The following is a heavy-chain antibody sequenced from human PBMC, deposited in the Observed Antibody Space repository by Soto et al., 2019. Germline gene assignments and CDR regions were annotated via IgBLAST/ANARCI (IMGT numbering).Heavy chain of an antibody. CDR2: INPNSGDT. Sequence: QVQLVQSGADVKKPGASVRVSCKASGYTFTDYYIHWVRQAPGQGLECMRWINPNSGDTNYAQKFQGRVTMTRDTSISTAYMELSGLRSDDTAVYYCARDMQGWGGFWGQGTPVTVSS. D-gene: IGHD3-16*01. J-gene: IGHJ4*02. CDR3: ARDMQGWGGF. CDR1: GYTFTDYY. V-gene: IGHV1-2*02.